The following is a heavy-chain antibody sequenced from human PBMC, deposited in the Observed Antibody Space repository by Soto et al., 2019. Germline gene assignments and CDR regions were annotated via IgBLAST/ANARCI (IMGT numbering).Heavy chain of an antibody. D-gene: IGHD2-15*01. V-gene: IGHV1-18*01. CDR1: GYSCDTFG. J-gene: IGHJ2*01. Sequence: QVQVVQSGAEVKKPGASVKVACKASGYSCDTFGMSWVRQAPGQGLEWMGWISIEKGDTNSAQKFQDRVTMTTDTSTITAYIVLRSLTSDDTAVYYCARCYCSVGSCFTCWHFDLWGRGTLVTVSS. CDR3: ARCYCSVGSCFTCWHFDL. CDR2: ISIEKGDT.